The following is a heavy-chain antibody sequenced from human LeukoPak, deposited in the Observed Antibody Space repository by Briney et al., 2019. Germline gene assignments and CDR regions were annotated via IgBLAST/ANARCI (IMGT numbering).Heavy chain of an antibody. CDR3: AKEDGSGSYYPYYFDY. Sequence: GRSLRLSCAASGFTFDDYAMHWVRHALGKGLEWVSGISWNSGSIGYADSVKGRFTISRDNAENSLYLQMNSLRAEDTALYYCAKEDGSGSYYPYYFDYWGQGTLVTVSS. V-gene: IGHV3-9*01. CDR2: ISWNSGSI. CDR1: GFTFDDYA. J-gene: IGHJ4*02. D-gene: IGHD3-10*01.